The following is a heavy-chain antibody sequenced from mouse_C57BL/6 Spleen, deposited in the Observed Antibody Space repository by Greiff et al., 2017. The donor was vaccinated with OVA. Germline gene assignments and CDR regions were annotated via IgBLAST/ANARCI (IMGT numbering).Heavy chain of an antibody. Sequence: VQLQQPGAELVKPGASVKLSCKASGYTFTSYWMHWVKQRPGQGLEWIGMIHPNSGSTNYNEKFKSKATLTVDKSSSTAYMQLSSLTSEDSAVYYCARDDYDGAAWFAYWGQGTLVTVSA. V-gene: IGHV1-64*01. CDR2: IHPNSGST. D-gene: IGHD2-4*01. CDR3: ARDDYDGAAWFAY. J-gene: IGHJ3*01. CDR1: GYTFTSYW.